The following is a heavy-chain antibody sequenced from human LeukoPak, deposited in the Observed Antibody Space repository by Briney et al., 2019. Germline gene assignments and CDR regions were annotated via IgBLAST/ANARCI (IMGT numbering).Heavy chain of an antibody. CDR1: GGSISSGDYY. V-gene: IGHV4-30-4*01. Sequence: SETLSLTCTVSGGSISSGDYYWSWIRQPPGKGLEWIGYIYYSGSTYYNPSLKSRVTISVDTSKNQFSLKLSSVTAADTAVYYRASSYYYPNYFDYWGQGTLVTVSS. D-gene: IGHD3-22*01. CDR3: ASSYYYPNYFDY. J-gene: IGHJ4*02. CDR2: IYYSGST.